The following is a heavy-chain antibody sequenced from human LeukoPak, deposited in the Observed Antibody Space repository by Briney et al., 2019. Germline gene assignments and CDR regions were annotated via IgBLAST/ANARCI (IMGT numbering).Heavy chain of an antibody. CDR3: ARGRESSSTSFDY. V-gene: IGHV3-66*02. CDR1: GFTVSSNY. D-gene: IGHD2-2*01. CDR2: IYSGGST. J-gene: IGHJ4*02. Sequence: GGSLRLSCAASGFTVSSNYMSWVRQAPGKGLEWVSVIYSGGSTYYADSVKGRFTISRDNSKNTLYLQMNSLRAEDTAVYYCARGRESSSTSFDYWGQESLVTVSS.